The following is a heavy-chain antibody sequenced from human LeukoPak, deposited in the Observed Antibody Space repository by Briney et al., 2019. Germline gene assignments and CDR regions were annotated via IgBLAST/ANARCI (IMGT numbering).Heavy chain of an antibody. CDR3: ATSLSGWGTYYHMDV. CDR2: ISSSSNYI. V-gene: IGHV3-21*01. CDR1: GFTFSGYS. J-gene: IGHJ6*03. D-gene: IGHD6-19*01. Sequence: GGSLRLSCAASGFTFSGYSMNWVRQAPGKGLEWVSSISSSSNYIYYADSVKGRFTISRDNAKNSLYLQMNSLRAEDTAVYYCATSLSGWGTYYHMDVWGKGTTVTISS.